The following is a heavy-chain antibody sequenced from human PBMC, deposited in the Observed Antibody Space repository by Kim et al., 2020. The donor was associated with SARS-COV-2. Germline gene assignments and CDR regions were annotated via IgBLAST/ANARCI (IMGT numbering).Heavy chain of an antibody. CDR2: ISYDGSNK. V-gene: IGHV3-30*04. Sequence: GGSLRLSCAASGFTFSSYAMHWVRQAPGKGLEWVAVISYDGSNKYYADSVKGRFTISRDNSKNTLYLQMNSLRAEDTAVYYCARGSITMVRGVIGGGYWGRGTLVTVSS. D-gene: IGHD3-10*01. J-gene: IGHJ4*02. CDR1: GFTFSSYA. CDR3: ARGSITMVRGVIGGGY.